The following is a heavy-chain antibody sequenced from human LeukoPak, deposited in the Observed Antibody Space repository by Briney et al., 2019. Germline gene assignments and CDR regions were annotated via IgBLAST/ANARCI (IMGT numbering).Heavy chain of an antibody. Sequence: PGGSLRLSCAASGFTFSSYEMNWVRQAPGKGLGWVSYISSSGSTIYYADSVKGRFTISRDNAKNSLYLQMNSLRAEDTAVYYCARDGGEWELLVYWGQGTLVTVSS. V-gene: IGHV3-48*03. CDR3: ARDGGEWELLVY. D-gene: IGHD1-26*01. CDR2: ISSSGSTI. J-gene: IGHJ4*02. CDR1: GFTFSSYE.